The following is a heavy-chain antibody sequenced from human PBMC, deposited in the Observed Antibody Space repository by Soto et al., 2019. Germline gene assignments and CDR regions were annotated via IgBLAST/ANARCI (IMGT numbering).Heavy chain of an antibody. D-gene: IGHD2-2*02. CDR1: GLTFSSYA. J-gene: IGHJ6*02. Sequence: GSLRLSCAGSGLTFSSYAMTWVRQAPGKGLEWVSTLSDSGGHTYYADSVKGRFTISRDNPKNTLYLQMNSLRAEDTAVYYCARDCSSTSCYTPHYGMDVWGQGTTVTVSS. CDR2: LSDSGGHT. V-gene: IGHV3-23*01. CDR3: ARDCSSTSCYTPHYGMDV.